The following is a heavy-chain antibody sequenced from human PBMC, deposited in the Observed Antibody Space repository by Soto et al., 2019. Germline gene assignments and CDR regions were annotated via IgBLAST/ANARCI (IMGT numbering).Heavy chain of an antibody. CDR2: MNPNSGNT. CDR3: ARGPEDLWIAARPSHSRGFDT. D-gene: IGHD6-6*01. J-gene: IGHJ5*02. V-gene: IGHV1-8*01. Sequence: QVQLVQSGAEVKKPGASVKVSCKASGYTFTSYDINWVRQATGQGLEWMGWMNPNSGNTGYAKKFQGRVTMTRNTSISTAYMELSSLRSEDTAVYYCARGPEDLWIAARPSHSRGFDTWGQGTLVTVSS. CDR1: GYTFTSYD.